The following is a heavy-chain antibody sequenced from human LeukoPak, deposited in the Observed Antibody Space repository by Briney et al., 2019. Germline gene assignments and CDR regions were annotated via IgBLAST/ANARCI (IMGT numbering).Heavy chain of an antibody. D-gene: IGHD6-19*01. CDR1: GFTFSDYA. CDR3: AKAQKWLAFPGDSLDY. J-gene: IGHJ4*02. CDR2: IDSSGVAT. Sequence: PGGSLRLSCAASGFTFSDYAMTWVRQAPGKGLEWVSSIDSSGVATDSADSVMGRFTISRDNSKNSVYLQMHSLRAEDTAIYYCAKAQKWLAFPGDSLDYWGQGALVTVSS. V-gene: IGHV3-23*01.